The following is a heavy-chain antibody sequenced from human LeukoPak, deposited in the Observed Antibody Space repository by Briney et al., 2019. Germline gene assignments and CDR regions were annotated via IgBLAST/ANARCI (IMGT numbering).Heavy chain of an antibody. Sequence: GGSLRLSCAASGFSFNIYWMHWVRQAPGKGLVWVSRIKSDGTGAAYADSVEGRFTISRDNAENTLYLQMNSLRAEDTAVYYCAKLYGSGSHDYWGQGTLVTVSS. V-gene: IGHV3-74*01. CDR2: IKSDGTGA. CDR3: AKLYGSGSHDY. CDR1: GFSFNIYW. D-gene: IGHD3-10*01. J-gene: IGHJ4*02.